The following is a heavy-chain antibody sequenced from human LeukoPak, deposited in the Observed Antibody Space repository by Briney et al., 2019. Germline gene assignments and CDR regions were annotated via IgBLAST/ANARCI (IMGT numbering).Heavy chain of an antibody. V-gene: IGHV3-48*03. D-gene: IGHD5-12*01. Sequence: PGGSLRLSCAASAFIFSSFEMNWVRQAPGQGLEGVAYISNRGSTIYYADSVKGRFTISRDNAKNSLYLQMNSLRAEDTAVYYCARDRSAFSGYDFFDYWGQGTLVTVSS. CDR2: ISNRGSTI. CDR3: ARDRSAFSGYDFFDY. CDR1: AFIFSSFE. J-gene: IGHJ4*02.